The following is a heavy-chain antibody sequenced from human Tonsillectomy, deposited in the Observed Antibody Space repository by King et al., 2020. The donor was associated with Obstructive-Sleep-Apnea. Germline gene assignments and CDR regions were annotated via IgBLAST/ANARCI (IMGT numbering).Heavy chain of an antibody. D-gene: IGHD3-22*01. CDR3: ARHAPGRYYYDSSGHPERAFDI. V-gene: IGHV5-10-1*03. J-gene: IGHJ3*02. CDR2: IDPSDSYT. CDR1: GYSFTSYW. Sequence: QLVQSGAEVKKPGESLRISCKGSGYSFTSYWISWVRQMPGKGLEWMGRIDPSDSYTNYSPSFQGHVTISADKSISTAYLQWSSLTASDTAMYYCARHAPGRYYYDSSGHPERAFDIWGQGTMVTVSS.